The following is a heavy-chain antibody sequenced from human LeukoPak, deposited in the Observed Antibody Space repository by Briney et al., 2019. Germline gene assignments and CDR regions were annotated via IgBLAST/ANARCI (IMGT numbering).Heavy chain of an antibody. J-gene: IGHJ4*02. CDR1: GFTFSSYA. CDR2: ISGSGGST. CDR3: AKDLPITMVRGVNFDY. Sequence: GGSLRLSCAASGFTFSSYAMSWVRQAPGKGLEWVSAISGSGGSTYYADSVKGRFTISRDNSKNTLYLQMNSLRAEGTAVYYCAKDLPITMVRGVNFDYWGQGALVTVSS. V-gene: IGHV3-23*01. D-gene: IGHD3-10*01.